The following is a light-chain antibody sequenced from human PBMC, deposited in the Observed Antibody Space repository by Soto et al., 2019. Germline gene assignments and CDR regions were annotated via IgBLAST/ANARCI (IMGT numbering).Light chain of an antibody. V-gene: IGKV3-20*01. CDR2: GAS. J-gene: IGKJ1*01. CDR1: QSVDSTY. Sequence: EIVLTQSPGTLSLSPGERASLSCRATQSVDSTYLAWYQQKPGQAPRLLIYGASYRATGIPDRFSGSGSGTDFTLTISRLEPEDFAVYYCQQYVSSPRTFGQGTKVEIK. CDR3: QQYVSSPRT.